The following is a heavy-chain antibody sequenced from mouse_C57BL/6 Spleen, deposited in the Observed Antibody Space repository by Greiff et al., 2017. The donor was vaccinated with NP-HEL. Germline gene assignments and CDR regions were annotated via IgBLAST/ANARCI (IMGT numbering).Heavy chain of an antibody. D-gene: IGHD2-4*01. CDR3: ANLYDYDGYFDV. CDR1: GYTFTSYW. Sequence: QVQLQQSGAELVKPGASVKMSCKASGYTFTSYWITWVKQRPGQGLEWIGDIYPGSGSTNYNGKFKSKATLTVDTSSSTAYMQLSSLTSEDSAVYYCANLYDYDGYFDVWGTGTTVTVSS. J-gene: IGHJ1*03. CDR2: IYPGSGST. V-gene: IGHV1-55*01.